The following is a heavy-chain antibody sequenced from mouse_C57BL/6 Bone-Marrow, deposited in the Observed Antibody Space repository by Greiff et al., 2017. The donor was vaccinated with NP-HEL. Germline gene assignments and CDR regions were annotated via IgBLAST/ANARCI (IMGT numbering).Heavy chain of an antibody. CDR3: ASAGITTVGATRAMDY. D-gene: IGHD1-1*01. V-gene: IGHV1-69*01. CDR1: GYTFTSYW. J-gene: IGHJ4*01. CDR2: IDPSDSYT. Sequence: VQLQQPGAELVMPGASVKLSCKASGYTFTSYWMHWVKQRPGQGLEWIGEIDPSDSYTNYNQKFKGKSTLTVDKSSSTAYMQLSSLTSEDSAVYYCASAGITTVGATRAMDYWGQGTSVTVSS.